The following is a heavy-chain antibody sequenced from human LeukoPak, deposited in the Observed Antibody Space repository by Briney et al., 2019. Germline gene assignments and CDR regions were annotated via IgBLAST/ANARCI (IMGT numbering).Heavy chain of an antibody. Sequence: EESLKISCKGSGYSFTRYWIGWVRQMPGKCLEWMGIIYPGDSDTRYSPSFQGPVTISADQFISTAYRQGSSLKASDTAMYYCARLAVAGTGYFEYWGQGTLVTVFS. CDR1: GYSFTRYW. CDR2: IYPGDSDT. J-gene: IGHJ4*02. CDR3: ARLAVAGTGYFEY. D-gene: IGHD6-19*01. V-gene: IGHV5-51*01.